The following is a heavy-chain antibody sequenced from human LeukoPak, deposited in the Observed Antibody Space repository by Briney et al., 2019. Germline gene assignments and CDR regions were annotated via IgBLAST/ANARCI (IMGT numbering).Heavy chain of an antibody. CDR1: GFTFTSYG. D-gene: IGHD1-26*01. CDR3: AKDRVSYSFRGLHDP. Sequence: GGSLRLSCAASGFTFTSYGMSWVRQAPGKGLEWVSGISTSGGNTYYADSVEGRFTISRDNSKNTLYLQMNSLRAEDTAVYYCAKDRVSYSFRGLHDPWGQGTLVTVSS. CDR2: ISTSGGNT. V-gene: IGHV3-23*01. J-gene: IGHJ5*02.